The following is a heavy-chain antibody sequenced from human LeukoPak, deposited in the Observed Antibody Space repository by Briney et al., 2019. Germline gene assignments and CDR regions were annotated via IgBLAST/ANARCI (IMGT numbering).Heavy chain of an antibody. J-gene: IGHJ4*02. CDR2: INPNSGGT. V-gene: IGHV1-2*02. CDR3: ARATYYDSSGPFSG. D-gene: IGHD3-22*01. CDR1: GYTFTGYY. Sequence: GASVKVSCKASGYTFTGYYMHWVRQAPGQGLEWMGWINPNSGGTNYAQKFQGRVTMTRDTSISTAYMELSRLRSDDTAVYYCARATYYDSSGPFSGWGQGTLVTVSS.